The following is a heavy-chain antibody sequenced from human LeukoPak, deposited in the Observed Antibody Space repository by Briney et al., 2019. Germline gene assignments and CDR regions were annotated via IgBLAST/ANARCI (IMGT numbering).Heavy chain of an antibody. V-gene: IGHV3-30*04. CDR1: GFTFSSYA. J-gene: IGHJ3*02. CDR2: ISYDGSNK. D-gene: IGHD1-26*01. CDR3: ARGPFIVGATRGFAFDI. Sequence: PGGSLRLSCAASGFTFSSYAMHWVRQAPGKGLEWVAVISYDGSNKYYADSVKGRFTISRDNSKNTLYLQMNSLRAEDTAVYYCARGPFIVGATRGFAFDIWGQGTMVTVSS.